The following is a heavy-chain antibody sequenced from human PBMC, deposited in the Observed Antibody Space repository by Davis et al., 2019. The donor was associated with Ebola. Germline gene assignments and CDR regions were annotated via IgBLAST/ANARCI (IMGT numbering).Heavy chain of an antibody. Sequence: GESLKISCAASGFTFSSYAMSWVRQAPGKGLEWVSAISGSGGSTYYADSVKGRFTISRDNSKNTPYLQMNSLRAEDTAVYYCAREGRSTGMDVWGQGTTVTVSS. CDR1: GFTFSSYA. J-gene: IGHJ6*02. D-gene: IGHD2-2*01. CDR2: ISGSGGST. V-gene: IGHV3-23*01. CDR3: AREGRSTGMDV.